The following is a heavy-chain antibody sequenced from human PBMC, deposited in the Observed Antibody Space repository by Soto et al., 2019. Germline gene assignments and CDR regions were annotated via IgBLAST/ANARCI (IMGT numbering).Heavy chain of an antibody. CDR2: IGTAGDT. Sequence: GGSLRLSCAASGFTFSSYDMHWVRQATGKGLEWVSAIGTAGDTYYPGSVKGRFTISRETAKNSLYLQMNSLRAGDTAVYYCARADGSSTSCPYNGMDVRRQGTTVTVSS. J-gene: IGHJ6*02. CDR1: GFTFSSYD. V-gene: IGHV3-13*04. D-gene: IGHD2-2*01. CDR3: ARADGSSTSCPYNGMDV.